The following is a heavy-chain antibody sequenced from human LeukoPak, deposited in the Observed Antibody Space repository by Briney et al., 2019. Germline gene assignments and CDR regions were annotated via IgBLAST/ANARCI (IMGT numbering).Heavy chain of an antibody. Sequence: ASETLSLTCAVYGVSFSGYYWSWIRQPPGKGLEWVGEINHSGSTNYNPSLKSRVTITVDTSKNQFSLKLSSVTAADTAVYYCARTDEKKISGSASYYRGRPVNYWGQGALVTVSS. CDR2: INHSGST. V-gene: IGHV4-34*01. CDR1: GVSFSGYY. D-gene: IGHD3-10*01. CDR3: ARTDEKKISGSASYYRGRPVNY. J-gene: IGHJ4*02.